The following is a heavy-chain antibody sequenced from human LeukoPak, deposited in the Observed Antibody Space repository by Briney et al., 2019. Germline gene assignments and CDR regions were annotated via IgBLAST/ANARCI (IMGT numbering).Heavy chain of an antibody. CDR1: GGSFSGYY. J-gene: IGHJ4*02. CDR3: ASTDIVATISFDY. D-gene: IGHD5-12*01. V-gene: IGHV4-34*01. CDR2: INHSGST. Sequence: SETPSLTCAVYGGSFSGYYWSWLRQPPGKGLEWIGEINHSGSTNYNPPLKSRVTISVDTSKNQFSLKLSSVTAADTAVYYCASTDIVATISFDYSGQGTLVTVSS.